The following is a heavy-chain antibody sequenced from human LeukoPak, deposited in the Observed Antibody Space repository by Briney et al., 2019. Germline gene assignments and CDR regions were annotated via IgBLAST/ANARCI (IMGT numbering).Heavy chain of an antibody. CDR2: ISSRSSYT. Sequence: TGGSLRLSCAASGFTFSDYYMSWIRQAPGKGLEWVSYISSRSSYTKYADSVKGRLTISRDNAKNSLYLQMNSLRDEDTAVYYCATSLRSSSPSYWGQGALVTVSS. CDR3: ATSLRSSSPSY. V-gene: IGHV3-11*06. CDR1: GFTFSDYY. J-gene: IGHJ4*02. D-gene: IGHD6-13*01.